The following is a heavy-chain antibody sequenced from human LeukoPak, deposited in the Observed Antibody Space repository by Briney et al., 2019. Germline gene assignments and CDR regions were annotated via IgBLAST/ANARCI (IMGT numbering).Heavy chain of an antibody. V-gene: IGHV4-4*07. CDR2: FHISGTT. CDR3: ARVSSQYDAFDI. J-gene: IGHJ3*02. CDR1: GDSITNYY. Sequence: KASETLSLTCTVSGDSITNYYWSWIRQPAGKGLEWIGRFHISGTTNYNPSLKSRVTLSIDRSKNQFFLKLSSVTAADMAVYYCARVSSQYDAFDIWGQGTMVTVSS. D-gene: IGHD2/OR15-2a*01.